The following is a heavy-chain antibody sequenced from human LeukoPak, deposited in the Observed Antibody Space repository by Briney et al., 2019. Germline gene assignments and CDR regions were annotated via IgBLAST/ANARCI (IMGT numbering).Heavy chain of an antibody. V-gene: IGHV4-31*03. D-gene: IGHD3-3*01. CDR1: GGSISSGGYY. Sequence: SETLSLTCTVSGGSISSGGYYWSWIRQHPGKGLEWIGYIYYSGSTYYNPSHKSRVTISVDTSKNQFSLKLSSVTAADTAVYYCARWAQHITIFGVVIQHSDYYMDVWGKGTTVTVSS. CDR3: ARWAQHITIFGVVIQHSDYYMDV. J-gene: IGHJ6*03. CDR2: IYYSGST.